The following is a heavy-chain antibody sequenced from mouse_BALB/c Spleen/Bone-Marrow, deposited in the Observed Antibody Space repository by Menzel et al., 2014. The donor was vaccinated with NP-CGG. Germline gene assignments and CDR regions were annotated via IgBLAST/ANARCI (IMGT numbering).Heavy chain of an antibody. V-gene: IGHV14-3*02. CDR1: GFNIKDTY. D-gene: IGHD1-1*01. CDR2: IDPANGNT. CDR3: ARNLSLRYWYFDV. Sequence: EVQRVESGAEFVKPGASVKLSCTASGFNIKDTYMHWVKQRPEQGLEWIGRIDPANGNTKYDPKFQGKATITADTSSNTVYLQLSSLTTEDTAVYYCARNLSLRYWYFDVWGEGTTATVSS. J-gene: IGHJ1*01.